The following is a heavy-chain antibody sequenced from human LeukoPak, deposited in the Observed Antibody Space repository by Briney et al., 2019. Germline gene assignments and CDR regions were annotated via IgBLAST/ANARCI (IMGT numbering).Heavy chain of an antibody. J-gene: IGHJ4*02. D-gene: IGHD1-26*01. CDR1: GFTFSGSA. CDR2: IRSKANSYAT. V-gene: IGHV3-73*01. Sequence: GGSLKLSCAASGFTFSGSAMHWVRQASGKGLEWVGRIRSKANSYATAYAASVKGRFTISRDDSKNTAYLQMNSLKTEDTAVYYCTRKLDSGPFDYWGQATLVTVSS. CDR3: TRKLDSGPFDY.